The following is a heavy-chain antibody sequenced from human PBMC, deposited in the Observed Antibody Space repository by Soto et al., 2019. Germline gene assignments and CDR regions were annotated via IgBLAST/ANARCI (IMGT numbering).Heavy chain of an antibody. CDR2: INAGNGNT. D-gene: IGHD4-17*01. CDR1: GYTFTSYA. V-gene: IGHV1-3*01. J-gene: IGHJ2*01. Sequence: QVQLVQSGAEVKKPGASVKVSCKASGYTFTSYAMHWVRQAPGQRLEWMGWINAGNGNTKYSQKFQGRVTITRDTSASTAYMELSSLRSEDTAVYYCAREQCGEVDWYFDLWGRGTLVSVSS. CDR3: AREQCGEVDWYFDL.